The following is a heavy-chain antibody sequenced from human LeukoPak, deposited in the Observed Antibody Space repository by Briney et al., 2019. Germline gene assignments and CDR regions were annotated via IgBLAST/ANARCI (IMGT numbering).Heavy chain of an antibody. CDR1: GFTFSSYG. CDR3: ASPDSSGNYAFDI. J-gene: IGHJ3*02. V-gene: IGHV3-33*01. Sequence: GRSLRLSCAASGFTFSSYGMHWVRQAPGKGLEWVAVIWYDGSNKYYADSVKGRFTISRDNSKNTLYLQMNSLRAEDTAVYYCASPDSSGNYAFDIWGQGTMVTVS. D-gene: IGHD3-22*01. CDR2: IWYDGSNK.